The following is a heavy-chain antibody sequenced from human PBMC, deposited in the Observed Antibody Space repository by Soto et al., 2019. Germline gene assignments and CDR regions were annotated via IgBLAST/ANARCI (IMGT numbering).Heavy chain of an antibody. Sequence: SETLSLTCAVSGGSISSSDWWTWVRQPPGKGLEWIGEIYHSGTTNYNPSLKSRVTISIDKSKNQVLLKLSSVTAADTAVYYCAVPGAGDFDYWGQGAPVTVSS. D-gene: IGHD6-13*01. CDR3: AVPGAGDFDY. CDR1: GGSISSSDW. V-gene: IGHV4-4*02. J-gene: IGHJ4*02. CDR2: IYHSGTT.